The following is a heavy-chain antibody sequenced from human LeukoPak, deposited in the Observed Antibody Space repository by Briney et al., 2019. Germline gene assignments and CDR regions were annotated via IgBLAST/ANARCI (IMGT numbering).Heavy chain of an antibody. Sequence: GGSLGLSFAASGFPFSSYAMHWVRPAPGKGLEWVAVISYDGSNKYYADSVKGRFTISRDNSKNTLYLQLNSLRAEDTAVYYCASVSASFDYWGQGTLVTVSS. CDR1: GFPFSSYA. V-gene: IGHV3-30-3*01. CDR3: ASVSASFDY. J-gene: IGHJ4*02. D-gene: IGHD5/OR15-5a*01. CDR2: ISYDGSNK.